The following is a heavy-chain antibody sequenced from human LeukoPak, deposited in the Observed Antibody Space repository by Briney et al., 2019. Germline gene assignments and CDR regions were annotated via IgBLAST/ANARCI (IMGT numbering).Heavy chain of an antibody. Sequence: GGTLRLSCAASGFTFSNYGMSWVRQAPGKGLDWVSAITGSTYTTYYADSVKGRFTISRDNSKNTLYLQMNSLRAEDTAIYYCAKPYSGYDYPFDYWGQGTLVTVSS. CDR3: AKPYSGYDYPFDY. V-gene: IGHV3-23*01. CDR1: GFTFSNYG. CDR2: ITGSTYTT. D-gene: IGHD5-12*01. J-gene: IGHJ4*02.